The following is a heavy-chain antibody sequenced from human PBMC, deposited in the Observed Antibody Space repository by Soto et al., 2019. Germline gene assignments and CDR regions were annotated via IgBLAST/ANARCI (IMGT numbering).Heavy chain of an antibody. V-gene: IGHV3-23*01. CDR2: ISGSGGST. CDR3: AKATRYYYDSSGDY. D-gene: IGHD3-22*01. J-gene: IGHJ4*02. Sequence: GSLRLSCAASGFTFSSYAMSWVRQAPGKGLEWVSAISGSGGSTYYADSVKGRFTISRDNSKNTLYLQMNSLRAEDTAVYYCAKATRYYYDSSGDYWGQGTLVTVSS. CDR1: GFTFSSYA.